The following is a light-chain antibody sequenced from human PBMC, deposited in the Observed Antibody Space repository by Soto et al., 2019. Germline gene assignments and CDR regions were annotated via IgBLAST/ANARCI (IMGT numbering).Light chain of an antibody. V-gene: IGKV1-39*01. CDR3: QQSYSYPRT. CDR2: AGS. J-gene: IGKJ1*01. Sequence: DIQMTQSPSSLSASVGDRDTLTCRASETITTFLNWYQQKPGRAPQLLIYAGSTLQSGVPSRFRGSGSGTDFTLTISSLQPEDFATYYCQQSYSYPRTFGQGTKVDIK. CDR1: ETITTF.